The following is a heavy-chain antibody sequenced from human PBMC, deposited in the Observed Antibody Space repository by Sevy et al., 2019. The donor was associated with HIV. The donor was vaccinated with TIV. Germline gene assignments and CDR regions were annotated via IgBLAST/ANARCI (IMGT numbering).Heavy chain of an antibody. D-gene: IGHD3-22*01. CDR1: GYTFTGYY. CDR2: INPKTGGT. Sequence: AAVKVSCKASGYTFTGYYVHWLRQAPGQGLEWMGWINPKTGGTYFAKQFQDRVTMTTGTSITTAYLELSGLRFDDTAVYYCARMGDYFDTSGYYPLKYWGQGTLVPVSS. CDR3: ARMGDYFDTSGYYPLKY. J-gene: IGHJ4*02. V-gene: IGHV1-2*02.